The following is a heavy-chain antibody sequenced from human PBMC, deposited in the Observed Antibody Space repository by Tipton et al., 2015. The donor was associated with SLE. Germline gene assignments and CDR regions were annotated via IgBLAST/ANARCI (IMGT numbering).Heavy chain of an antibody. J-gene: IGHJ3*02. V-gene: IGHV3-13*01. D-gene: IGHD4/OR15-4a*01. CDR1: GFTFSSYD. CDR2: IGTAGDT. Sequence: SLRLSCAASGFTFSSYDMHWVRQATGKGLEWVSAIGTAGDTYYPGSVKGRFTISRENAKNSLYLQMNSLRAGDTVVYYCARSTIVQRAFDIWGQGTMVTVSS. CDR3: ARSTIVQRAFDI.